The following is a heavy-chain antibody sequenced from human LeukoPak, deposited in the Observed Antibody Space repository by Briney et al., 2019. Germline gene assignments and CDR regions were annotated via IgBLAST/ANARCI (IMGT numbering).Heavy chain of an antibody. CDR2: ISAYNGNT. D-gene: IGHD1-26*01. J-gene: IGHJ3*02. V-gene: IGHV1-18*01. CDR3: ARPEVGDGHDAFDI. Sequence: ASVKVSCKASGYSFTSYGISWVRQAPGQGLEWMGWISAYNGNTNYAQKFRGRVTLTTDTSTSTAYMELRSLRSDDTAVYYCARPEVGDGHDAFDIWGQGTLVTVSS. CDR1: GYSFTSYG.